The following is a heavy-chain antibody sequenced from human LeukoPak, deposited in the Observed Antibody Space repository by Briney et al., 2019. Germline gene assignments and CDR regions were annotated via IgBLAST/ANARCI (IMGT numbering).Heavy chain of an antibody. Sequence: ASVKVSCKASGYTFNDYFIHWVRQAPGQGLEWMGWFNPNNGGTNYAQKFQGRVTMTRDTSISAVYMELSRLRSDDTAVFYCARGYEYGGFDVWGQGTMVTVSS. CDR1: GYTFNDYF. V-gene: IGHV1-2*02. CDR2: FNPNNGGT. J-gene: IGHJ3*01. CDR3: ARGYEYGGFDV. D-gene: IGHD5-12*01.